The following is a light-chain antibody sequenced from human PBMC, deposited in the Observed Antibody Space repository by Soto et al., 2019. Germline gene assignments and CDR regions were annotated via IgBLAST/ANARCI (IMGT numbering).Light chain of an antibody. Sequence: SYELTQPPSVSVAPGQTASISCGGNNIGIKDVYWYQQQPGQAPVLVIYDNRDRPSGIPERFSGSNSGNTATLTISRVEAGDEGDYYCQVWDTSSDHPVFGGGTKVTVL. V-gene: IGLV3-21*01. CDR2: DNR. CDR1: NIGIKD. J-gene: IGLJ2*01. CDR3: QVWDTSSDHPV.